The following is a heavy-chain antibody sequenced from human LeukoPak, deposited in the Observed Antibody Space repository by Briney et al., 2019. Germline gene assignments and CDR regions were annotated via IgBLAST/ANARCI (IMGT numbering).Heavy chain of an antibody. CDR1: GFTFDDYA. CDR3: AKDSFYDSNCFDY. CDR2: ISWNSGSI. J-gene: IGHJ4*02. Sequence: GGSLRLSCAASGFTFDDYAMHWVRQAPGNGLEWVSGISWNSGSIGYADSVKGRFTISRDNAKNSLYLQMNSLRAEDTALYYCAKDSFYDSNCFDYWGQGTLVTVSS. V-gene: IGHV3-9*01. D-gene: IGHD3-22*01.